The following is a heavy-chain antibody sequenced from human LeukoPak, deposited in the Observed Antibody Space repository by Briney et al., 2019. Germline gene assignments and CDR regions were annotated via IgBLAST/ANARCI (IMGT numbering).Heavy chain of an antibody. CDR1: GGSISSHY. Sequence: SETLSLTCTVSGGSISSHYWSWIRQPPGKGLEWIGYIYYSGSTNYNPSLKSRVTISVDTSKNQFSLKLSSVTAADTAVYYCAKHLLKRGAARDFDYWGQGTLVTVSS. CDR2: IYYSGST. D-gene: IGHD2-15*01. CDR3: AKHLLKRGAARDFDY. J-gene: IGHJ4*02. V-gene: IGHV4-59*11.